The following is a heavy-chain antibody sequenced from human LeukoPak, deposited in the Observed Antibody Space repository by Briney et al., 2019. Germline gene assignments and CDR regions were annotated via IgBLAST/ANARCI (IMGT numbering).Heavy chain of an antibody. CDR2: INHSGST. CDR3: ARGGHTMTLGNWFDP. V-gene: IGHV4-34*01. CDR1: GGSFSGYY. D-gene: IGHD3-22*01. J-gene: IGHJ5*02. Sequence: SETLSLTCAVYGGSFSGYYWSWIRQPPGKGLEWIGEINHSGSTNYNPSLKSRVTISVDTSKNQFSLKLSSVTAADTAVYYCARGGHTMTLGNWFDPWGLGTLVTVSS.